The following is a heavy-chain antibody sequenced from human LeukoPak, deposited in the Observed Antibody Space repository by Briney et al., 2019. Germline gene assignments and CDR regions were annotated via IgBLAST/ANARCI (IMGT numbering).Heavy chain of an antibody. CDR3: ARRSGSYYGGIDY. CDR2: IYCGST. D-gene: IGHD1-26*01. J-gene: IGHJ4*02. V-gene: IGHV4-39*07. CDR1: GGSISRSRDY. Sequence: SETLSLTCTVSGGSISRSRDYWGWIRQPPGKGLEWIGSIYCGSTYSNPSLKSRVTISGDTSKNRFSLKLSSVTAADTAVYYCARRSGSYYGGIDYWGQGTLVTVSS.